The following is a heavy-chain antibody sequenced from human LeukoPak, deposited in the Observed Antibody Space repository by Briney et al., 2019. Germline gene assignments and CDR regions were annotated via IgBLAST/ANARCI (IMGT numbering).Heavy chain of an antibody. CDR2: ISSSSSTI. CDR3: ARGRRIAAAEGDFDY. J-gene: IGHJ4*02. Sequence: GGSLRLSCAASGVTFSSYSMNWVRKAPGKGLEWVSYISSSSSTIYYADSVKGRFTISRDNAKNSLYLQMNSLRDEDTAVYYCARGRRIAAAEGDFDYWGQGTLVTVSS. D-gene: IGHD6-13*01. CDR1: GVTFSSYS. V-gene: IGHV3-48*02.